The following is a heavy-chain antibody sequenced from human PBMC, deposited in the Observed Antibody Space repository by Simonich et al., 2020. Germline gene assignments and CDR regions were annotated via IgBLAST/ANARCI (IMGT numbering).Heavy chain of an antibody. CDR1: GFTFSSYS. CDR2: ISSSSSYI. V-gene: IGHV3-21*01. J-gene: IGHJ4*02. D-gene: IGHD6-13*01. CDR3: ARDAAGDY. Sequence: EVQLVESGGGLVKPGGSLRLSCAASGFTFSSYSMNWVRQAPGKGLELSSSISSSSSYIYYADSVKGRFTITRDNAKNSLYLQMNSLRAEDTAVYYCARDAAGDYWGQGTLVTVSS.